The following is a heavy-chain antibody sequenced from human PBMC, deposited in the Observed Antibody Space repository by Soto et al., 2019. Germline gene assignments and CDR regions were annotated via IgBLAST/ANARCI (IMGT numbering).Heavy chain of an antibody. CDR3: AREFAPGSPNYDY. Sequence: PGGSLRLSCAASGFTFSNYAMSWVRQAPGKGLECVSTFTRSGNTYYADSVKGRFTISRDNSKSTLYLQMDSLRAEDRAVYYCAREFAPGSPNYDYWGQGTLVTVSS. D-gene: IGHD3-10*01. CDR2: FTRSGNT. CDR1: GFTFSNYA. V-gene: IGHV3-23*01. J-gene: IGHJ4*02.